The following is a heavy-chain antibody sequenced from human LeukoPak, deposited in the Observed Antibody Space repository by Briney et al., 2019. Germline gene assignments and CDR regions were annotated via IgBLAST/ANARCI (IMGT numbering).Heavy chain of an antibody. V-gene: IGHV4-34*01. D-gene: IGHD2-21*02. Sequence: SETLSLTCAVSGVSFDDYYWSWVRQTPREGLEWSGEINHSGYTNDSPSLKSRVTLSIDTSRKQFSLNLRSVTVADTGIYYCTSMTAGHDYWGQGTLVTVSS. CDR2: INHSGYT. CDR1: GVSFDDYY. J-gene: IGHJ4*02. CDR3: TSMTAGHDY.